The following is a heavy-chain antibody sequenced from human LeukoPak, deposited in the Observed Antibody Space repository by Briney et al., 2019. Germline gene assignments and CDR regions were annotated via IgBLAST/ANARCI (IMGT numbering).Heavy chain of an antibody. CDR3: ARDERSAAGGSTYYFDY. Sequence: ASVKVSCKASGYTFTSCGISWVRQAPGQGLEWVGWTSGYNGNTNYAQQFQGRVTLTTDTSTSTAYMELRSLRSDDTAVYYCARDERSAAGGSTYYFDYWGQGTQVTVSS. CDR2: TSGYNGNT. D-gene: IGHD6-13*01. CDR1: GYTFTSCG. J-gene: IGHJ4*02. V-gene: IGHV1-18*01.